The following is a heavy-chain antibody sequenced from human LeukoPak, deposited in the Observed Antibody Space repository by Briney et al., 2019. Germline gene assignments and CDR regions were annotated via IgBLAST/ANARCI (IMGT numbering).Heavy chain of an antibody. CDR3: TRSGDGAFDT. D-gene: IGHD5-24*01. CDR2: ISYNSETA. Sequence: GGSLRLSCAASGFSFISYGMHWVRQTPGKGLEWVSYISYNSETAHYADSVRGRFTISRDNAKNSLYLQMNSLRAEDTAVYYCTRSGDGAFDTWGQGTLVTVSS. V-gene: IGHV3-48*04. J-gene: IGHJ3*02. CDR1: GFSFISYG.